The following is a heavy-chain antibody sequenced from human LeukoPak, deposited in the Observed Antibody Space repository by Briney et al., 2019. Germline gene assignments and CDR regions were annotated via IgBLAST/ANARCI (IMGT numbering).Heavy chain of an antibody. V-gene: IGHV3-21*01. J-gene: IGHJ6*03. CDR1: GFTFNTYG. CDR2: ITPTSSYI. D-gene: IGHD2-2*01. CDR3: ARDPYCSGTSCSLSIYYYYYMDV. Sequence: PGGSLRLSCAASGFTFNTYGMSWVRQAPGKGLEWVSAITPTSSYIYYADSVKGRFTISRDNAKNSLYLQMNSLRDEDTAVYYCARDPYCSGTSCSLSIYYYYYMDVWGKGTTVTVSS.